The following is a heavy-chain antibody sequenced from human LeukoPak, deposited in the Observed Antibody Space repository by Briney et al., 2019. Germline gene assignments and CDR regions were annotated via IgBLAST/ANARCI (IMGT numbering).Heavy chain of an antibody. D-gene: IGHD3-22*01. CDR3: AKDGGGYYPYYYYYMDV. J-gene: IGHJ6*03. V-gene: IGHV3-30*02. CDR2: IRFDGSSN. CDR1: GFTFSSYW. Sequence: GGSLRLSCAASGFTFSSYWMHWVRQAPGKGLVWVAFIRFDGSSNSYADSVKGRFTISRDNSNNMLYLQMNSLRAEDTAVYYCAKDGGGYYPYYYYYMDVWGKGTTVTVSS.